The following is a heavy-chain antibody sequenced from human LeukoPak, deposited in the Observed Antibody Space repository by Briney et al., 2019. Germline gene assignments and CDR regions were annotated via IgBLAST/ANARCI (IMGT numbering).Heavy chain of an antibody. CDR1: GGSFRGYY. Sequence: SGALSLTCAGYGGSFRGYYWSGIRQPPGKGLEGIGEINHSGSTNYNPSLKSRVTISVDTSKNQFSLKLSSVTAADTAVYYCARDTSGNDAFDIWGQGTMVTVSS. CDR2: INHSGST. D-gene: IGHD3-22*01. V-gene: IGHV4-34*01. J-gene: IGHJ3*02. CDR3: ARDTSGNDAFDI.